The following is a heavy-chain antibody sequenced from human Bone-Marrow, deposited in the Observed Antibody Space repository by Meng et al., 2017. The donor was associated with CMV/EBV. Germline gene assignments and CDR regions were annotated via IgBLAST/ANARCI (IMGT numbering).Heavy chain of an antibody. J-gene: IGHJ3*02. D-gene: IGHD3-9*01. CDR2: IYWNDDK. Sequence: SGPTLVKPTQTLTLTCTFSGFSLSTSGVGVGWIRQPPGKALEWLALIYWNDDKCYSPSLRSRLTITKDTSKNQVVLTMTNMDPVDTATYYCAHLYYDILTGYHRAFDIWGQGTMVTVSS. V-gene: IGHV2-5*01. CDR1: GFSLSTSGVG. CDR3: AHLYYDILTGYHRAFDI.